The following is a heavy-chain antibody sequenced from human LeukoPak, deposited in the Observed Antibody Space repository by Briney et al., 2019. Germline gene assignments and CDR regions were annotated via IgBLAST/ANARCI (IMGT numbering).Heavy chain of an antibody. Sequence: RGSLRLSCAASGFTFSAYEMNWVRQAPGKGLEWVSYIGSSGSTVYYADSVKGRFTISRDNAKNSLYMQMESLRDEDTAIYYCARGRAIADYWGQGTLVTVSS. D-gene: IGHD2-2*01. CDR2: IGSSGSTV. J-gene: IGHJ4*02. V-gene: IGHV3-48*03. CDR3: ARGRAIADY. CDR1: GFTFSAYE.